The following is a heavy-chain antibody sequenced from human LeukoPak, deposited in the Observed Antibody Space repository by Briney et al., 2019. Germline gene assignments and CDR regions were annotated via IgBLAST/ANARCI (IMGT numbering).Heavy chain of an antibody. CDR1: GASLNSYY. CDR2: IYSGGST. V-gene: IGHV4-4*07. CDR3: AREGRYGDYEGY. D-gene: IGHD4-17*01. Sequence: SETLSLTCTVSGASLNSYYWSWIRQPAGKGLEWIGRIYSGGSTNYNPSLKSRVTSSVDTSKNQFSLRLSSLTVADTAVYYCAREGRYGDYEGYWGQGTLVTVSS. J-gene: IGHJ4*02.